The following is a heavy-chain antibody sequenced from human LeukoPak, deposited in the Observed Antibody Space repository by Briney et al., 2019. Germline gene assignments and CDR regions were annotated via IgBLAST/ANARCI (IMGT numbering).Heavy chain of an antibody. CDR1: GYTFTDYY. J-gene: IGHJ4*02. CDR3: ARVGALSGSHSYFDY. D-gene: IGHD1-26*01. Sequence: ASVKVSCKASGYTFTDYYIHWVRQAPGQGLEWMGIINPSGGSTSYARKFQGRVTMTRDTSTSTVYMELSSLRSEDTAVYYCARVGALSGSHSYFDYWGQGTLVTVSS. V-gene: IGHV1-46*01. CDR2: INPSGGST.